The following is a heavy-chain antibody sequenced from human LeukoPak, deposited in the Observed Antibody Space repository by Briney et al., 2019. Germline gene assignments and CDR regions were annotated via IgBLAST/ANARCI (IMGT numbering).Heavy chain of an antibody. Sequence: GESLKISCKGFGYSFTTYWIAWVRQTPGKGLEWVGTVKPGNSDIRYSPSFQGQVTISADKSISTAYLQWSSLKASDTAMYYCARQSYYYGSGSYSYFDYWGQGTLVTVSS. CDR3: ARQSYYYGSGSYSYFDY. D-gene: IGHD3-10*01. CDR2: VKPGNSDI. CDR1: GYSFTTYW. V-gene: IGHV5-51*01. J-gene: IGHJ4*02.